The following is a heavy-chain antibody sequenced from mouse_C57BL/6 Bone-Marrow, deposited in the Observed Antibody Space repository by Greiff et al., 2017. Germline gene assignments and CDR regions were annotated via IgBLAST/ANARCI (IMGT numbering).Heavy chain of an antibody. J-gene: IGHJ3*01. CDR1: GYTFTSYG. D-gene: IGHD1-1*01. CDR2: IYPRSGNT. V-gene: IGHV1-81*01. Sequence: QVQLQQSGAELARPGASVKLSCKASGYTFTSYGISWVKQRTGQGLEWIGEIYPRSGNTYYNEKFKGKATLTADKSSSTAYLELRSLTSEDSAVYFCAEGVYYYGSSYSWFAYWGQGTLVTVSA. CDR3: AEGVYYYGSSYSWFAY.